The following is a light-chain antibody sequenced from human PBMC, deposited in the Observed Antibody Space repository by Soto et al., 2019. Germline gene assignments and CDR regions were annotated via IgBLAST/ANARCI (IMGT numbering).Light chain of an antibody. V-gene: IGKV3-20*01. CDR1: QIISSTY. J-gene: IGKJ3*01. CDR2: GAS. Sequence: DIVLTQSPGTLSLSPGERATLSCRASQIISSTYLGWYQQKPGQAPRLLIYGASSRATGIPDRFSGSGSGTDFTLTISSLQPEDFATYYCQQSYSTPFTFGPGTKVDIK. CDR3: QQSYSTPFT.